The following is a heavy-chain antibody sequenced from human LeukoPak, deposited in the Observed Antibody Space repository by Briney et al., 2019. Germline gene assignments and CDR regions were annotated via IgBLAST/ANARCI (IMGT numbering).Heavy chain of an antibody. J-gene: IGHJ4*02. Sequence: SETLSLTCTVSGYSISSGYYWGWIRQPPGKGLEWIGSIYHSGSTYYNPSLKSRVTISVDTSKNQFSLKLSSVTAADTAVYYCASRYYYDSSGYFTFDYWGQGTLVTVSS. CDR3: ASRYYYDSSGYFTFDY. CDR2: IYHSGST. V-gene: IGHV4-38-2*02. D-gene: IGHD3-22*01. CDR1: GYSISSGYY.